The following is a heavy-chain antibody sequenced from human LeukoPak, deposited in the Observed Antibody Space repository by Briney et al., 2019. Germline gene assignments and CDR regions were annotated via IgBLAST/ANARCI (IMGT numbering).Heavy chain of an antibody. CDR1: GGSISSSSYY. Sequence: SETLSLTCTVSGGSISSSSYYWGWIRQPPGKGLEWIGSIYYSGSTYYNPSLKSRVTISVDTSKNQFSLKLSSVTAADTAVYYCAKSGNWGSEWYFDLWGRGTLVTVSS. J-gene: IGHJ2*01. D-gene: IGHD7-27*01. V-gene: IGHV4-39*07. CDR3: AKSGNWGSEWYFDL. CDR2: IYYSGST.